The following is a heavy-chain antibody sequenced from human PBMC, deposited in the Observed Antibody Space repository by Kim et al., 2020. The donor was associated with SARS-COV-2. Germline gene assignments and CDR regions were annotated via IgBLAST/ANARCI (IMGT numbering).Heavy chain of an antibody. D-gene: IGHD6-13*01. CDR1: GFTVSSNY. V-gene: IGHV3-66*02. CDR2: IYSGGST. J-gene: IGHJ4*02. Sequence: GGSLRLSCAASGFTVSSNYMSWVRQAPGKGLEWVSVIYSGGSTYYADSVKGRFTISRDNSKNTLYLQMNSLRAEDTAVYYCARGMHSSSWYTPFDYWGQGTLVTVSS. CDR3: ARGMHSSSWYTPFDY.